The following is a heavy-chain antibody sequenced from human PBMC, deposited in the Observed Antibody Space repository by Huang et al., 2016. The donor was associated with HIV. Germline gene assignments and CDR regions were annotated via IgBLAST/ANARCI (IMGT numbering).Heavy chain of an antibody. J-gene: IGHJ6*03. CDR1: GFSFTSYD. V-gene: IGHV3-30*03. CDR3: LPAGHVSHYYYMDV. CDR2: VSNDGNEK. Sequence: QGQLVESGGGVVQPGRSLRLSCAASGFSFTSYDMQWVRQVPGKGLDWVAVVSNDGNEKYYADAVKGRFTISRDNFKNTRYLQMNSLRTGDTAVYFCLPAGHVSHYYYMDVWGKGTTVIVSS.